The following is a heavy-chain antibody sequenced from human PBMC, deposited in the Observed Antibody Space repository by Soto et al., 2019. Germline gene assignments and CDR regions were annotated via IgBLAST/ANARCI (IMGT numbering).Heavy chain of an antibody. V-gene: IGHV3-30*03. J-gene: IGHJ5*02. Sequence: GGSLRLSCAASGFTFSSYGMHWVRQAPGKGLEWVAVISYDGSNKYYADSVKGRFTISRDNSKSTLWLQMNSLRAEDTALYYCARDRAGNNWFDPWGQGTLVTVSS. CDR1: GFTFSSYG. D-gene: IGHD3-10*01. CDR3: ARDRAGNNWFDP. CDR2: ISYDGSNK.